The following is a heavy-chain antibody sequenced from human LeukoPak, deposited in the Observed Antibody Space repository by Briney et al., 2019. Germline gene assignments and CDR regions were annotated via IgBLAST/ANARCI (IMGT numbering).Heavy chain of an antibody. Sequence: PGGSLRLSCAASGFTFSSYWMSWVRQAPEKGLEWVANINQDGSEKYYVDSVKGRFTISGDNAKNSLYLQMSSLRAEDTAVYYCARIGAGITIDYWGQGTLVTVSS. CDR2: INQDGSEK. CDR3: ARIGAGITIDY. J-gene: IGHJ4*02. D-gene: IGHD6-13*01. CDR1: GFTFSSYW. V-gene: IGHV3-7*05.